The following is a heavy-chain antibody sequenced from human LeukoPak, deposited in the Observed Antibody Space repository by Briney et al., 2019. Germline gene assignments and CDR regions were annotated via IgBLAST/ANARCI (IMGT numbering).Heavy chain of an antibody. V-gene: IGHV1-69*04. CDR2: IIPILGIA. Sequence: SVKVSCKASGGTFSSYAISWVRQAPGQGLEWMGRIIPILGIANYAQKFQGRVTITADKSTSTAYMELSSLRSEDTAVYYCARDRMYSSGWYVFGYFDYWGQGTLVTVSS. D-gene: IGHD6-19*01. CDR3: ARDRMYSSGWYVFGYFDY. CDR1: GGTFSSYA. J-gene: IGHJ4*02.